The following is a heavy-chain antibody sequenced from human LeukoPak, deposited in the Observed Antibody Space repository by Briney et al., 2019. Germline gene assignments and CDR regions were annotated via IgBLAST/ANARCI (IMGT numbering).Heavy chain of an antibody. CDR3: ARGLVGATWGFDY. CDR1: GYTFISYD. D-gene: IGHD1-26*01. CDR2: MNPNSGNT. J-gene: IGHJ4*02. Sequence: ASVKVSCKASGYTFISYDINWVRQGTGQGLEWMGWMNPNSGNTGYAQKFQGRITMTRDTSISTAYMELSSLRSEDTAVYYCARGLVGATWGFDYWGQGTLVTVSS. V-gene: IGHV1-8*01.